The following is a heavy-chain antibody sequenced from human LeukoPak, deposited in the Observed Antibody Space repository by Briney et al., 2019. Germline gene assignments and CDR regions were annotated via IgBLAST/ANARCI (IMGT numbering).Heavy chain of an antibody. Sequence: SETLSLTCTVSGGSISSSSYYWGWIRQPPGKGLEWIGSIYYSGSTYYNPSLKSRVTISVDTSKNQFSLKLSSVTAADTAVYYCARGGGGGYSYGYLDYWGQGTLVTVSS. D-gene: IGHD5-18*01. J-gene: IGHJ4*02. CDR3: ARGGGGGYSYGYLDY. CDR2: IYYSGST. CDR1: GGSISSSSYY. V-gene: IGHV4-39*07.